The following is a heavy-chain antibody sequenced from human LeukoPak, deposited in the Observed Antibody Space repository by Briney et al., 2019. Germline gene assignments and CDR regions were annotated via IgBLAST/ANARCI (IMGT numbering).Heavy chain of an antibody. CDR3: ARDGSGYSYGHTDY. V-gene: IGHV4-39*07. J-gene: IGHJ4*02. D-gene: IGHD5-18*01. CDR1: GGSISSSSYY. CDR2: IYYSGRT. Sequence: PSETLSLTCTVSGGSISSSSYYWGWIRQPPGKGLEWIGSIYYSGRTYYNPSLKSRVSISVDTSKNQFSLKLSSVTAADTAVYYCARDGSGYSYGHTDYWGQGTLVTVSS.